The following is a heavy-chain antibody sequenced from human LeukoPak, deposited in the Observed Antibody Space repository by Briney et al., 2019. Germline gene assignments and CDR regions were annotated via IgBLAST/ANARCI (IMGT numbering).Heavy chain of an antibody. V-gene: IGHV2-70*04. D-gene: IGHD4/OR15-4a*01. CDR3: ARLQGATIGAKWFDP. J-gene: IGHJ5*02. Sequence: ESGPTLVNPTQTLTLTCTFSGFSFTATGMRVSWVRQPPGKALGWLARIDWDDDKFYSTSLKTRLTISKDTSKNQVVLTMTNMDPVDTATYYCARLQGATIGAKWFDPWGQGTLVTVSS. CDR1: GFSFTATGMR. CDR2: IDWDDDK.